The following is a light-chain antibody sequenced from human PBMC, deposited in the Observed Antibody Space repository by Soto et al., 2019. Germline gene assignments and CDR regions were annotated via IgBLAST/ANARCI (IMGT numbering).Light chain of an antibody. V-gene: IGKV3-15*01. J-gene: IGKJ3*01. Sequence: ETVMTQSPATLSVSPGEGATLSCRASQSVSSNLAWYQQKPGQAPRLLIYGASTRATGIPARFSGSGSGTECPLPISSLQSEDFAVYYCQQYNNWPSHITFGPGTKGEIK. CDR2: GAS. CDR1: QSVSSN. CDR3: QQYNNWPSHIT.